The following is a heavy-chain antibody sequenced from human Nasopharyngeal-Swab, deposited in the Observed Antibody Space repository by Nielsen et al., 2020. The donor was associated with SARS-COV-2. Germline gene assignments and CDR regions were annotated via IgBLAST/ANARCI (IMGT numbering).Heavy chain of an antibody. D-gene: IGHD1-26*01. V-gene: IGHV3-48*04. CDR2: ISSSSSTI. CDR3: AREGRWELPVPFDY. Sequence: GGSLRLSCAASGFTFSGYSMNWVRQAPGKGLEWVSYISSSSSTIYYADSVKGRFTISRDNAKNSLYLQMNSLRAEDTAVYYCAREGRWELPVPFDYWGQGTLVTVSS. J-gene: IGHJ4*02. CDR1: GFTFSGYS.